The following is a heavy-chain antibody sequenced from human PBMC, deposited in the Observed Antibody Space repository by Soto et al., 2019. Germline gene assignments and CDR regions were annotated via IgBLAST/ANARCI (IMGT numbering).Heavy chain of an antibody. V-gene: IGHV4-31*03. D-gene: IGHD4-4*01. CDR2: IYYSGST. Sequence: SETLSLTCTVSGGSISSGGYYWSWIRQHPGKGLEWIGYIYYSGSTYYNPSLKSRVTISVDTSKNQFSLKLSSVTAADTAVYYCARGHSNYAADWFDPWGQGTLVTVSS. CDR1: GGSISSGGYY. CDR3: ARGHSNYAADWFDP. J-gene: IGHJ5*02.